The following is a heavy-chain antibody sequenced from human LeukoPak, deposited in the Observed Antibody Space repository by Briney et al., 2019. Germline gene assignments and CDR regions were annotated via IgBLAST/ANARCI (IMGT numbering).Heavy chain of an antibody. CDR3: ARDQTPSWGYPQSGYFDY. J-gene: IGHJ4*02. D-gene: IGHD2-2*01. Sequence: SETLSLTCTVSGGSISSSSYYWGWIRQPPGKGLEWIGSIYYSGSTYYNPSLKSRVTISVDTSKNQFSLKLSSVTAADTAVYYCARDQTPSWGYPQSGYFDYWGQGTLVTVSS. V-gene: IGHV4-39*07. CDR1: GGSISSSSYY. CDR2: IYYSGST.